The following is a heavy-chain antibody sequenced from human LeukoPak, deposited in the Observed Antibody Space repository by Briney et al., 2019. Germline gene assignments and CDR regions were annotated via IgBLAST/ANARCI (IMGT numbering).Heavy chain of an antibody. CDR1: GFTSSSYA. Sequence: GGSLRLSCAASGFTSSSYAMSWVHQAPGKGLEWVSAISGSGGSTYYADSVKGRFTISRDNSKNTLYLQMNSLRAEDTAVYYCAKNGGGYILTGDYFDYWGQGTLVTVSS. J-gene: IGHJ4*02. V-gene: IGHV3-23*01. D-gene: IGHD3-9*01. CDR2: ISGSGGST. CDR3: AKNGGGYILTGDYFDY.